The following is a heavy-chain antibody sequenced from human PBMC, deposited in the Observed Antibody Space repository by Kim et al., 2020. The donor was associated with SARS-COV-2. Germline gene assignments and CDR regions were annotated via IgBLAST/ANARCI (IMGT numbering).Heavy chain of an antibody. J-gene: IGHJ4*02. CDR3: ARDLSGCSGATCFNDKVDY. V-gene: IGHV1-18*01. CDR2: INPYDAKT. D-gene: IGHD2-15*01. CDR1: GYTFTSYG. Sequence: ASVKVSCKASGYTFTSYGISWVRQAPGQGLEWMGWINPYDAKTKYVQKYQGRVTMTTDTSTSTAYMELRSLRTDDTAVYYCARDLSGCSGATCFNDKVDYWGQGALVTVSS.